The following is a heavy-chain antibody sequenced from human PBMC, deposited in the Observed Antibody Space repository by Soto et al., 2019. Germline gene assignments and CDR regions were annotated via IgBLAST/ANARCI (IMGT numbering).Heavy chain of an antibody. J-gene: IGHJ6*01. CDR3: ATGIAESAKADFYGLDD. CDR2: IRSKAYGATT. Sequence: GGWMRLSWVPAGLTFGAYTMRWFRQVPGGGLGRVSFIRSKAYGATTESAASVKGWCTISRDDSNSISYLQMNSLKSEDTAVYYCATGIAESAKADFYGLDDWRGGTTATVCS. D-gene: IGHD6-13*01. CDR1: GLTFGAYT. V-gene: IGHV3-49*03.